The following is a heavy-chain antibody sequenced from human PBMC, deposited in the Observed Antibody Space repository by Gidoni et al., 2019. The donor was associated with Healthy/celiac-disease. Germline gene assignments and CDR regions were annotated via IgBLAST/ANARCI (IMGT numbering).Heavy chain of an antibody. D-gene: IGHD4-17*01. CDR1: GFTFRNAW. CDR3: TRDTVTQPPNYYMDV. V-gene: IGHV3-15*01. J-gene: IGHJ6*03. Sequence: AASGFTFRNAWMSWVRQAPGKGLEWVGRIKSKTDGGTTDYAAPVKGRFTISRDDSKNTLYLQMNSLKTEDTAVYYCTRDTVTQPPNYYMDVWGKGTTVTVSS. CDR2: IKSKTDGGTT.